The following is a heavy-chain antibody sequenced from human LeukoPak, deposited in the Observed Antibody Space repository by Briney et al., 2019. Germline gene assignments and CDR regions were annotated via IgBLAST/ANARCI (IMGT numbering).Heavy chain of an antibody. J-gene: IGHJ5*02. D-gene: IGHD5-18*01. CDR1: GFTVSSNY. Sequence: GGSLRLSCAASGFTVSSNYMSWVHQAPGKGLEWVSVIYSGGSTYYADSVRGRFTISRDNSKNTLYLQMNSLRAEDTAVYYCARGGYSYGYWFDPWGQGTLVTVSS. CDR2: IYSGGST. V-gene: IGHV3-53*01. CDR3: ARGGYSYGYWFDP.